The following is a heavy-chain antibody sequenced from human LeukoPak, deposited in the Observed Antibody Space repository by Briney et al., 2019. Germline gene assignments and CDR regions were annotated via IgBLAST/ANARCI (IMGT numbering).Heavy chain of an antibody. Sequence: PSETLSLTCAVYGGSFSGYYWSWIRQPPGKGLEWIGEINHSGSTNYNPSLKSRVTMSVDTSKNQFSLKLSSVTAADTAVYYCARESYGSGSFFDYWGQGTLVTVSS. CDR2: INHSGST. V-gene: IGHV4-34*01. D-gene: IGHD3-10*01. CDR3: ARESYGSGSFFDY. CDR1: GGSFSGYY. J-gene: IGHJ4*02.